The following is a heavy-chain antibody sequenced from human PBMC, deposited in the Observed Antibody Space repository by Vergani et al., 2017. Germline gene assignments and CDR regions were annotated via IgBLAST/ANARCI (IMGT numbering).Heavy chain of an antibody. J-gene: IGHJ4*02. D-gene: IGHD5-18*01. CDR3: AREGHSFGTAIFDY. CDR2: ISSSSSTI. V-gene: IGHV3-48*02. Sequence: EVQLLESGGGLVQPGGSLRLSCAASGFTFSSYSMNWVRQAPGKGLEWVSYISSSSSTIYYADSVKGRFTISRDNAKNSLYLQMNSLRDEDTAVYYCAREGHSFGTAIFDYWGQGTLVTVSS. CDR1: GFTFSSYS.